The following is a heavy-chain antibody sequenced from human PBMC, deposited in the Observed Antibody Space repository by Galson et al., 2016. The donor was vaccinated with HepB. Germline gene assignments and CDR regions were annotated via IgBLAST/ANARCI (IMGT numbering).Heavy chain of an antibody. CDR2: ITGRGEFI. Sequence: SLRLSCAASGFIFSDYYMTWIRQAPGKGLEWLSFITGRGEFIFYADSVKGRFTIARDNAKKSLYLQMNNLRAEDKAVYYCASLPVAGKGSSSDTDDNWFDPWGQGTLVTVSS. CDR3: ASLPVAGKGSSSDTDDNWFDP. V-gene: IGHV3-11*04. CDR1: GFIFSDYY. D-gene: IGHD6-19*01. J-gene: IGHJ5*02.